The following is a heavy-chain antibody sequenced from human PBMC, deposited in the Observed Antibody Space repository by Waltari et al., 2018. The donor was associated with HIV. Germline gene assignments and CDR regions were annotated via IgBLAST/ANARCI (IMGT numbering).Heavy chain of an antibody. V-gene: IGHV3-23*01. D-gene: IGHD4-17*01. J-gene: IGHJ4*02. CDR2: IRGRGDTT. Sequence: EVQLLESGGGLVQPGGSLRLSCAASGFTLSVFAMNWVRQAPGKGLEWVSRIRGRGDTTNYADSVKGRFTISRDNSKNTLSLQINSLRVDDTAVYYCATLYSDYGDYWGQGALVNVSS. CDR1: GFTLSVFA. CDR3: ATLYSDYGDY.